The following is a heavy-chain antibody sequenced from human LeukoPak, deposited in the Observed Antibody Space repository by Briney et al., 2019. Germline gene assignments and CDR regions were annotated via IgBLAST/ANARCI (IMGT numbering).Heavy chain of an antibody. CDR3: ARDALFGGYIDY. CDR2: IYSGGST. D-gene: IGHD3-10*02. V-gene: IGHV3-53*01. Sequence: GGSLRLSCAASGFTFSSYWMHWVRQAPGKGLEWVSVIYSGGSTYYADSVKGRFTISRDNSKNTLYLQMNSLRAEDTAVYYCARDALFGGYIDYWGQGTLVTVSS. CDR1: GFTFSSYW. J-gene: IGHJ4*02.